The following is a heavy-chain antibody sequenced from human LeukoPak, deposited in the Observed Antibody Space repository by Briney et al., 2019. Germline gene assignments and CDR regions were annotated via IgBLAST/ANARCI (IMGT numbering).Heavy chain of an antibody. CDR2: IYWNDDK. CDR1: GFSLSTSAVG. CDR3: AHRQVVATHFDY. D-gene: IGHD2-15*01. Sequence: SGPTLVKPTQTLTLTCTFSGFSLSTSAVGVGRIRQPPGKALEWLALIYWNDDKRYSPSLKSRLTITKDTSKNQVVLIMTNMDPVDTATYYCAHRQVVATHFDYWGQGTLVTVSS. V-gene: IGHV2-5*01. J-gene: IGHJ4*02.